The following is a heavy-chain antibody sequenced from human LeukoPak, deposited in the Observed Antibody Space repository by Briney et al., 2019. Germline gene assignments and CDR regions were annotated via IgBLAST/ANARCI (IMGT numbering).Heavy chain of an antibody. D-gene: IGHD2-15*01. Sequence: KPSETLSLTCTVSGGSISSYYWSWIRQLPGKGLEWIGYIYYSGSTNYNPSLKSRVTISVDTSKNQFSLKLSSVTAADTAVYYCARHDGDMDAFDIWGQGTMVTVSS. CDR2: IYYSGST. CDR1: GGSISSYY. V-gene: IGHV4-59*08. CDR3: ARHDGDMDAFDI. J-gene: IGHJ3*02.